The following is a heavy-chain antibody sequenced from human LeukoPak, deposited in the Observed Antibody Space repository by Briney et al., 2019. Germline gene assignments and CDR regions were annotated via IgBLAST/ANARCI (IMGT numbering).Heavy chain of an antibody. V-gene: IGHV4-59*01. J-gene: IGHJ5*02. Sequence: ASETLSLTCTVSGGSISVFYWSWIRQPPGKGLEWIGYIYYSGSTNYNPSLKSRVTISVDASKNQFSLKLSSVTAADTAVYYCARDAAVAGTRVWFDPWGQGTLVTVSS. CDR1: GGSISVFY. D-gene: IGHD6-19*01. CDR3: ARDAAVAGTRVWFDP. CDR2: IYYSGST.